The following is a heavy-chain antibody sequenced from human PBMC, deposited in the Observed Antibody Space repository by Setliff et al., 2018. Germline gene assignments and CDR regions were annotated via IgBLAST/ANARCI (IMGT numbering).Heavy chain of an antibody. D-gene: IGHD6-6*01. Sequence: SETLSLTCAVSGDSISSGNWWSWVRQPPEKGLEWIGEINHSGNTNYNPSLKSRVTISVDKSTNQFSLKVHSVTAADTAVYYCARGRNVASRLLDSWGQGTLVTVSS. V-gene: IGHV4-4*02. CDR2: INHSGNT. J-gene: IGHJ4*02. CDR3: ARGRNVASRLLDS. CDR1: GDSISSGNW.